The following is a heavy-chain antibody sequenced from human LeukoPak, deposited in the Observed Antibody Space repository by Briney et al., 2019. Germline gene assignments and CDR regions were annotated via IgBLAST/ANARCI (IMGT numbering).Heavy chain of an antibody. CDR3: ARDSGSH. V-gene: IGHV3-30*03. CDR1: RFTFSSYG. Sequence: GGSLRLSCAASRFTFSSYGMHWVRQAPGKGLEWVAIISYDGSNKYYADSVKGRFTISRDNSKNTLYLQMNSLRAEDTAVYYCARDSGSHWGQGTLVTVSS. CDR2: ISYDGSNK. D-gene: IGHD1-26*01. J-gene: IGHJ4*02.